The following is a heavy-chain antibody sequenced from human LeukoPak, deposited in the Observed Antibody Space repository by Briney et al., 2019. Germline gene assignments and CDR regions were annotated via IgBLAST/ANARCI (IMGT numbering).Heavy chain of an antibody. CDR1: GYTFTSDG. D-gene: IGHD6-19*01. J-gene: IGHJ4*02. Sequence: ASVKVSCKASGYTFTSDGTSWVRQAPGQGLEWMGWISAYNGNTNYAQKLQGRVTMTTDTSTSTAYMELRSLRSDDTAVYYCARDPSSGWPTDWGQGTLVTVSS. CDR2: ISAYNGNT. V-gene: IGHV1-18*01. CDR3: ARDPSSGWPTD.